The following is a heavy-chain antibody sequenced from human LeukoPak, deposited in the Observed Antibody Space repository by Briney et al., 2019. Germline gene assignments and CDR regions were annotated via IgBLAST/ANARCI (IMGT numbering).Heavy chain of an antibody. D-gene: IGHD3-10*01. CDR3: ARLLGGFDY. Sequence: PGGSLRLSCAASGFTVNSNYMNWVRQAPGKGLEWVSVLYSGGATFYADSVKGRSTITRDSSKNTVYLHMNKLTAEDTAVYYCARLLGGFDYWGQGTLVTVSS. V-gene: IGHV3-53*01. CDR2: LYSGGAT. CDR1: GFTVNSNY. J-gene: IGHJ4*02.